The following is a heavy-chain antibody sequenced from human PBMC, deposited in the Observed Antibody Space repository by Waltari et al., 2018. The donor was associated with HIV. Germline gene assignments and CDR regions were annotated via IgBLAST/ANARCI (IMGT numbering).Heavy chain of an antibody. Sequence: QVQLQESGPGLVKPSETLSLSCTVSNGSINSYYWSWIRQPPGKGLEWIGYIYYSGSTSYNPSLKSRVTISVDTSKNQFSLNLSSVTAADTAVYYCARTFRGKGFDYWGQGTLVSVSS. CDR3: ARTFRGKGFDY. J-gene: IGHJ4*02. V-gene: IGHV4-59*01. D-gene: IGHD3-16*01. CDR2: IYYSGST. CDR1: NGSINSYY.